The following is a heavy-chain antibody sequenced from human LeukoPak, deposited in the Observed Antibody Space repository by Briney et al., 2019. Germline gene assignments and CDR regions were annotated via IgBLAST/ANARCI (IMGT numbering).Heavy chain of an antibody. CDR1: GYTFTSYA. CDR3: ARGDMTYYYYYGMDV. V-gene: IGHV1-3*01. Sequence: ASVKVSCKASGYTFTSYAIHWVRQAPGQRLEWMGWISAGNGNTKYSQNFQGRVTFISNTSATTAFMELSSLRSEDAAVYYCARGDMTYYYYYGMDVWGQGTTVTVSS. CDR2: ISAGNGNT. J-gene: IGHJ6*02.